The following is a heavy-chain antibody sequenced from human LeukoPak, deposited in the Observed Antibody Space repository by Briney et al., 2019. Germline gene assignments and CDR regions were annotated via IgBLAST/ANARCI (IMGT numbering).Heavy chain of an antibody. J-gene: IGHJ3*02. D-gene: IGHD3-22*01. CDR2: ISSSSSYI. CDR1: GFTFSGYS. V-gene: IGHV3-21*01. CDR3: ARVLAGYYDSSGYSGNDAFDI. Sequence: KPGGSLRLSCAASGFTFSGYSMNWVRQAPGKGLEWVSSISSSSSYIYYADSVKGRFTISRDNAKNSLYLQMNSLRAEDTAVYYCARVLAGYYDSSGYSGNDAFDIWGQGTMVTVSS.